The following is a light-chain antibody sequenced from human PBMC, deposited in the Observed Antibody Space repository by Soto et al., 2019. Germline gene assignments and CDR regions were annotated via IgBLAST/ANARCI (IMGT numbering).Light chain of an antibody. Sequence: DIQMTQSPSSLSASGGDRVSITCRARQGISHYLAWYQQKPGKVPKLLIYEASTVQSGVPSRFSGSGSGTDFTLTISSRKPEDVATYYCQKYDRVPGTFGPGTKVEI. CDR1: QGISHY. CDR2: EAS. J-gene: IGKJ1*01. CDR3: QKYDRVPGT. V-gene: IGKV1-27*01.